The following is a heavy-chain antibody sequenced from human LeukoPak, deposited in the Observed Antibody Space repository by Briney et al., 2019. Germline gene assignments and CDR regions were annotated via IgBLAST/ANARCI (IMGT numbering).Heavy chain of an antibody. CDR2: IYSGGST. D-gene: IGHD3-9*01. CDR1: GFTVSSNY. CDR3: ARKPLTGHYYYYGMDV. V-gene: IGHV3-66*01. J-gene: IGHJ6*02. Sequence: GGSLRLSCAASGFTVSSNYMSWVRQAPGKGLEWVSVIYSGGSTYYADSVKGRFTISRDNSKNTLYLQMNSLRAEDTAVYYCARKPLTGHYYYYGMDVWGQGTTVTVSS.